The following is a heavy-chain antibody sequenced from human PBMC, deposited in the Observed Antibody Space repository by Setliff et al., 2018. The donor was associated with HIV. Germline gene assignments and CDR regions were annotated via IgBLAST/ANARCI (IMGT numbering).Heavy chain of an antibody. CDR1: GGSISTYY. CDR2: IYFTGSS. J-gene: IGHJ4*02. CDR3: ARANWGSPPDY. D-gene: IGHD7-27*01. Sequence: SSETLSLTCTVSGGSISTYYWSWIRQPPGKGLEWIGSIYFTGSSDNNPSLKSRVTLSVDTSKSQFSLRLTSVTAADTAVYYCARANWGSPPDYRGQGTLVTAPQ. V-gene: IGHV4-59*08.